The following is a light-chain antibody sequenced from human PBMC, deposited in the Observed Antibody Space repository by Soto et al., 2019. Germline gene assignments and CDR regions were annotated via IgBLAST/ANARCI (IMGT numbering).Light chain of an antibody. CDR1: SSNIGAGYD. J-gene: IGLJ2*01. Sequence: QSVLTQPPSVSGAPGQRVTISCTGSSSNIGAGYDVYWYQQLPGTAPKLLIYRNSNRPSAVPDRFSGSKSGTSASLAITGLQAEDEADYYCQSYDSSLRSVVFGGGTKLTVL. CDR2: RNS. CDR3: QSYDSSLRSVV. V-gene: IGLV1-40*01.